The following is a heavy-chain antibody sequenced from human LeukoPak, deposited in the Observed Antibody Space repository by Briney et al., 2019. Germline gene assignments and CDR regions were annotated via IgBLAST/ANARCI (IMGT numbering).Heavy chain of an antibody. V-gene: IGHV3-48*01. J-gene: IGHJ4*02. CDR2: ISSTSSNM. CDR1: GFTFSSYW. CDR3: ARDTGGIPHFDY. D-gene: IGHD3-10*01. Sequence: PGGSLRLSCAASGFTFSSYWMSWVRQAPGKGLEWVSYISSTSSNMYYADSVKGRFTVSRDNAKNSLYLQMNSLRAEDTAVYYCARDTGGIPHFDYWGQGTLVTVSS.